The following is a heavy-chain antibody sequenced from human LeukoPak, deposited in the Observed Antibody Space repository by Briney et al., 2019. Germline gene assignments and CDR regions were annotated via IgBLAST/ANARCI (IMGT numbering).Heavy chain of an antibody. CDR2: NIPLFGIT. CDR1: GGKFNNYA. Sequence: SVKVSCKVSGGKFNNYAICWVRQAPGQGLQWVGGNIPLFGITHYTHKYEGRLTITAHESTHTAYMELSTLRSDDTGVYYCARDPFAAGIVVPWMYWGKGTLITVSS. J-gene: IGHJ3*01. D-gene: IGHD1-26*01. CDR3: ARDPFAAGIVVPWMY. V-gene: IGHV1-69*13.